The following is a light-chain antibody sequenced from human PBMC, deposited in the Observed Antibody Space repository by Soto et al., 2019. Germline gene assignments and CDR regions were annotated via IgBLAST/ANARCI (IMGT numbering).Light chain of an antibody. CDR1: QRITSAY. Sequence: EIVLTQSPGTLYLSPGERATLSCRVSQRITSAYLAWYQQKPGQAPRLLIYGASSRATGVPGRFSGSGSGTDFTLTISRLEPEDFAVYYCQQYGSSLALTFGGGTKVEIK. CDR3: QQYGSSLALT. J-gene: IGKJ4*01. CDR2: GAS. V-gene: IGKV3-20*01.